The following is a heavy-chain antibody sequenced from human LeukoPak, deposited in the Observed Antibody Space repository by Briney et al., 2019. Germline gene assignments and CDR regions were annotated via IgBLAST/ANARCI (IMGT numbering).Heavy chain of an antibody. CDR1: GVTFSNYC. CDR3: AKNSGCTGYSQLDD. CDR2: ISGSGGST. D-gene: IGHD2-15*01. V-gene: IGHV3-23*01. Sequence: PGGSLRLSCAASGVTFSNYCMTWVRQAPGKGLEWVSCISGSGGSTCYEDSVKGRFTISRDNAKNTLYLQMNSLRAEDTAVYYCAKNSGCTGYSQLDDWGQGTLVTVSS. J-gene: IGHJ4*02.